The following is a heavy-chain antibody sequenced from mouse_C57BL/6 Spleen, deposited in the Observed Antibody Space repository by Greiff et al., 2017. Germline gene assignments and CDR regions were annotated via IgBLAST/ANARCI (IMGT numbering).Heavy chain of an antibody. D-gene: IGHD1-1*01. CDR2: INPSSGYT. CDR3: ASTCDFDY. J-gene: IGHJ2*01. CDR1: GYTFTSYW. V-gene: IGHV1-7*01. Sequence: QVHVKQSGAELAKPGASVKLSCKASGYTFTSYWMHWVKQRPGQGLEWIGYINPSSGYTKYNQKFKDKATLTADKSSRTAYMQLISLTYEDSAVYCCASTCDFDYWGQGTTLTVSA.